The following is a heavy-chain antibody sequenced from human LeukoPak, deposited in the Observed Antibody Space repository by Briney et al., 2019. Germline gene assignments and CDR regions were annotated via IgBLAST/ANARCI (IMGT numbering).Heavy chain of an antibody. CDR1: GFMFSRYW. J-gene: IGHJ3*01. V-gene: IGHV3-7*01. D-gene: IGHD3-3*02. CDR2: IKEDGSEK. CDR3: ATWKISDAFDF. Sequence: GGSLRLSCAASGFMFSRYWMSWVRQAPGKGLEWVANIKEDGSEKDYVDYVKGRFTISRDNAKNSLYLQMNSLRAEDTAVYYCATWKISDAFDFWGQGTMVTVSS.